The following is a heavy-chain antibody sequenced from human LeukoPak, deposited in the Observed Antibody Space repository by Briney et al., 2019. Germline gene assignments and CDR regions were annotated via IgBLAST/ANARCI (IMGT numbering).Heavy chain of an antibody. CDR1: GFTFSHHW. J-gene: IGHJ4*02. V-gene: IGHV3-74*01. CDR2: ISDDGSSP. Sequence: GGSLRLSCAASGFTFSHHWMHWVRQGPGKGLIWVARISDDGSSPIYADSVKGRFTISRDNAKDTLYLQMNSLRAEDTSLYYCARESSDYLDYWGQGALVTVSS. CDR3: ARESSDYLDY.